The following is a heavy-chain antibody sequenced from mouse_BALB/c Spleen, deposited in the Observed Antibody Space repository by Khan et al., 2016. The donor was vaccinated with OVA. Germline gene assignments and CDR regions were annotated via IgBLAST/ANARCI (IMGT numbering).Heavy chain of an antibody. Sequence: EVQLQESGPGLVKPSQSLSLTCTVTGYSITSDYVNWIRQFPGNKLEWMGYICHSGSTSYNPSLKSRMSITRDTTKNQFFLQLNSVTTDDTATYYCARLGPRFAYWGQGTLVTVSA. CDR3: ARLGPRFAY. D-gene: IGHD4-1*01. J-gene: IGHJ3*01. CDR2: ICHSGST. CDR1: GYSITSDYV. V-gene: IGHV3-2*02.